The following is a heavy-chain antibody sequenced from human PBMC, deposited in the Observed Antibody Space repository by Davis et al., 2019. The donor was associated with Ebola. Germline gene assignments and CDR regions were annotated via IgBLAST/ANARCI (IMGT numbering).Heavy chain of an antibody. CDR2: IKQDGSEK. V-gene: IGHV3-7*03. Sequence: GGSLRLSCAASGFTFSSYWMSWVRQAPGKGLEWVANIKQDGSEKYYVDSVKGRFTISRDNAKNSLYLQMNSLRAEDTAVYYCARQVWNFDNWFDPWGQGTLVTVSS. CDR1: GFTFSSYW. CDR3: ARQVWNFDNWFDP. D-gene: IGHD1-7*01. J-gene: IGHJ5*02.